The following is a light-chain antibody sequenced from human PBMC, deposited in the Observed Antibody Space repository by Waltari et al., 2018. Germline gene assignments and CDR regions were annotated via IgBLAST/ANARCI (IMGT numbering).Light chain of an antibody. J-gene: IGLJ3*02. CDR2: DDS. V-gene: IGLV3-21*02. Sequence: SYVLTQPPSVSVAPGQTDRITCGGKNIGSKSVPWYQQKPGQAPVLVVFDDSDRPSGTPERCSGSNSGNTATLTISRVEAGDEADYYCQVWDSSSDHWVFGGGTKLTVL. CDR3: QVWDSSSDHWV. CDR1: NIGSKS.